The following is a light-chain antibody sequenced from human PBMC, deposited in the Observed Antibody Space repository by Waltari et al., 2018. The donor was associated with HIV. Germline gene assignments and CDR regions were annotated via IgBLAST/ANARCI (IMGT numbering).Light chain of an antibody. CDR3: SSYTSSRTVV. V-gene: IGLV2-14*03. CDR2: DVS. J-gene: IGLJ2*01. CDR1: SSDVGRYNY. Sequence: QSALTQPASVSGSPGQSITLPCTGASSDVGRYNYVSWYQHHPGKAPKLIIYDVSNRPSWVSNRFSGSKSGTTASLTISGLQDEDEADYYCSSYTSSRTVVFGGGTKLTVL.